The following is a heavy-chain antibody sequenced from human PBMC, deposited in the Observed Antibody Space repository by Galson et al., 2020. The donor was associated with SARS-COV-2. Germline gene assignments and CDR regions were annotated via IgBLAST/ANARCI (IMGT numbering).Heavy chain of an antibody. V-gene: IGHV3-72*01. J-gene: IGHJ4*02. D-gene: IGHD4-17*01. CDR3: VRYDFGDSDY. CDR1: GFIISDHY. CDR2: SRNKAKSYTT. Sequence: GSLRLSCAASGFIISDHYMDWVRQAPGKGLEWIGRSRNKAKSYTTDFAASVKGRFTISRDDSENSVYLLMNSLKVEDTAVYYCVRYDFGDSDYWGQGTLVTVSS.